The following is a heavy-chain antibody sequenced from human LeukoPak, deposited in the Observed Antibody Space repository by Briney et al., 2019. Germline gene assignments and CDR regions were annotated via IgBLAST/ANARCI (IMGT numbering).Heavy chain of an antibody. Sequence: GGSLRLSCAASGFTFTSYVMTWVRQAPGKGLVWVSRINSDGRATNYADSVKGRFTISRDNAKNTLYLQMNSLRVEDTAVYYCARDFLGMDVWGQGTTVTVSS. J-gene: IGHJ6*02. CDR3: ARDFLGMDV. V-gene: IGHV3-74*01. CDR1: GFTFTSYV. CDR2: INSDGRAT.